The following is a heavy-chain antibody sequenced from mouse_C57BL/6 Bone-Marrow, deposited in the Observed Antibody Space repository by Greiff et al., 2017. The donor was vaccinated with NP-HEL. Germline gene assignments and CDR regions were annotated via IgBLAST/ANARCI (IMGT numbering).Heavy chain of an antibody. Sequence: EVQLQQSGPELVKPGASVKMSCKASGYTFTDYNMHWVKQSHGKSLEWIGYINPNNGGTSYNQKFKGKATLTVNKSSSTAYMELRSLTSEDSAVYYCAPIYYDYDYLDYWGQGTTLTVSS. D-gene: IGHD2-4*01. J-gene: IGHJ2*01. CDR1: GYTFTDYN. V-gene: IGHV1-22*01. CDR3: APIYYDYDYLDY. CDR2: INPNNGGT.